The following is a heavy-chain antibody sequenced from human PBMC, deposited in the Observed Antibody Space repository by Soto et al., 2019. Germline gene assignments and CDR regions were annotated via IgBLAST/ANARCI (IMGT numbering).Heavy chain of an antibody. D-gene: IGHD3-10*01. CDR2: IIPILGIA. V-gene: IGHV1-69*08. Sequence: QVQLVQSGAEVKKPGSSVKVSCKASGGTFSSYTISWVRQAPGQGLEWMGRIIPILGIANYAQKSQGRVTITADKSTSTAYMELSSLRSEDTAVYYCARDGVWGEGYGMDVWGQGTTVTVSS. CDR3: ARDGVWGEGYGMDV. CDR1: GGTFSSYT. J-gene: IGHJ6*02.